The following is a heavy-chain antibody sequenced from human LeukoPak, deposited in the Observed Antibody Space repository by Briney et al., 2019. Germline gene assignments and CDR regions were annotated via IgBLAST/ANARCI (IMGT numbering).Heavy chain of an antibody. CDR2: INPIGGTT. CDR1: GYTFTSYY. CDR3: ARQQGLQNLNFDY. D-gene: IGHD4-11*01. V-gene: IGHV1-46*01. J-gene: IGHJ4*02. Sequence: ASVKVSCKASGYTFTSYYIHWVRQAPGQGLEWMGIINPIGGTTDYAQKSQGRVTMTRDTSTSTVYMELSSLGSEDTAVYYCARQQGLQNLNFDYWGQGALVTVSS.